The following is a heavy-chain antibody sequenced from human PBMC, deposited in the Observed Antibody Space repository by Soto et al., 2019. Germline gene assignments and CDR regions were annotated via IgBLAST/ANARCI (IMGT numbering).Heavy chain of an antibody. J-gene: IGHJ5*02. CDR2: ISDSFST. CDR3: AKSTQPALEP. V-gene: IGHV4-30-4*08. CDR1: VSSIFSFYYD. Sequence: PSETLSLTCSLSVSSIFSFYYDWAWIRESPGNGLEWIGYISDSFSTFYDPSLGIRLTIALDTSKNHFSLKLNSVTSADTAVYYCAKSTQPALEPWGPGITVLLSS.